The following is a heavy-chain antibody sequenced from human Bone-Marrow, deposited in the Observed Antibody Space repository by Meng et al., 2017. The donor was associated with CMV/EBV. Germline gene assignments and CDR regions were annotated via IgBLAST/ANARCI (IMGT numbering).Heavy chain of an antibody. Sequence: GESLKISCEASGFPFSSSWMTWVRQAPGKGLEWVANIKSDGSEKYYVDSVKGRFTIFRDNAENSMFLQMNSLRVEDTAVYYCARDPRYCTNGVCSGWGQGTLVTVSS. V-gene: IGHV3-7*01. CDR1: GFPFSSSW. CDR3: ARDPRYCTNGVCSG. CDR2: IKSDGSEK. J-gene: IGHJ4*02. D-gene: IGHD2-8*01.